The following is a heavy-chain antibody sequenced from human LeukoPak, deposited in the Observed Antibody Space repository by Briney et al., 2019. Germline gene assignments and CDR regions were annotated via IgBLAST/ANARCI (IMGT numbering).Heavy chain of an antibody. CDR3: AKAYSGYYYFDL. V-gene: IGHV3-23*01. CDR2: ISGSGGGT. CDR1: GFTFSNYA. D-gene: IGHD2-21*01. Sequence: GGSLRLSCAASGFTFSNYALSWVRQAPGKGLEWVSGISGSGGGTYYADSVQGRFTISRDNPKNTLGLQMDSLTAEDTAIYYCAKAYSGYYYFDLWGRGTLVTVSS. J-gene: IGHJ2*01.